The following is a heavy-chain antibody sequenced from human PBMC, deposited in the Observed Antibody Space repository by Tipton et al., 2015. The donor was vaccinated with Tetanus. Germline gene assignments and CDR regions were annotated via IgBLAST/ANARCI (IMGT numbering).Heavy chain of an antibody. CDR1: GGSISGSNYF. CDR2: IYYSGST. J-gene: IGHJ5*02. D-gene: IGHD6-6*01. Sequence: TLSLTCSVSGGSISGSNYFWNWIRQQPGKGPEWIGYIYYSGSTHYNPSLKGRLTMSVDTSKNQFSLKLSPVTAADTAVYYCARDQGGGRVVRLNWFDPWGQGILVTVSS. CDR3: ARDQGGGRVVRLNWFDP. V-gene: IGHV4-31*03.